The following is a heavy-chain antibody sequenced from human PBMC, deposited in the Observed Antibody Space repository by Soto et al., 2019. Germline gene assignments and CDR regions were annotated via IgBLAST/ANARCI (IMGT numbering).Heavy chain of an antibody. V-gene: IGHV3-30-3*02. D-gene: IGHD5-12*01. CDR1: GIIFSSHS. J-gene: IGHJ4*02. Sequence: GVSLRLSCAASGIIFSSHSMHWVRQGPGKGLEWVAYISKDESTKYYADSVQGRFSISRDNSKSTVYLQLDSLRPEDTAVYYCANDIDGFREQFFDYWGQGTLVTVSS. CDR3: ANDIDGFREQFFDY. CDR2: ISKDESTK.